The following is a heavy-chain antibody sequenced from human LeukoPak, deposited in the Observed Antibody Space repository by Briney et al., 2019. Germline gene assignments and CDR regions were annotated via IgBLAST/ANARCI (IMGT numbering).Heavy chain of an antibody. V-gene: IGHV4-34*01. CDR2: INHGGST. CDR3: ARDSGTTGEVKFDP. Sequence: SETLSLTCAVSGGSFSGYSWSWIRQSPGKGLEWIGEINHGGSTNYNPSLKSRVTMSIDTSNNQFSLRLRFVTAADTAVYYCARDSGTTGEVKFDPWGQGTLVTVSS. CDR1: GGSFSGYS. J-gene: IGHJ5*02. D-gene: IGHD3-10*01.